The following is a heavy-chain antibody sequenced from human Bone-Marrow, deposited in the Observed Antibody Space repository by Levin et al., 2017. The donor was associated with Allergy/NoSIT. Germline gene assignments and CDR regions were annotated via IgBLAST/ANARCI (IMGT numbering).Heavy chain of an antibody. CDR1: GGSISSGDYY. CDR2: IYYSGST. CDR3: ARYMVRQYYFDY. Sequence: KASETLSLTCTVSGGSISSGDYYWSWIRQPPGKGLEWIGSIYYSGSTSYNPSLKSRVTISVDTSKNQFSLKLSSVTAADTAVYYCARYMVRQYYFDYWGQGTLVTVSS. D-gene: IGHD3-10*01. V-gene: IGHV4-30-4*01. J-gene: IGHJ4*02.